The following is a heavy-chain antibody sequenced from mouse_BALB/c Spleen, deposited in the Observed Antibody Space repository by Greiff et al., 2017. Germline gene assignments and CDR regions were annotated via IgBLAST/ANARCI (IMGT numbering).Heavy chain of an antibody. CDR3: ARNYGSSDYAMDY. CDR1: GYTFTSYW. D-gene: IGHD1-1*01. CDR2: IYPGDGDT. J-gene: IGHJ4*01. V-gene: IGHV1-87*01. Sequence: QVQLQQSGAELARPGASVKLSCKASGYTFTSYWMQWVKQRPGQGLEWIGAIYPGDGDTRYTQKFKGKATLTADKSSSTAYMQLSSLASEDSAVYYCARNYGSSDYAMDYWGQGTSVTVSS.